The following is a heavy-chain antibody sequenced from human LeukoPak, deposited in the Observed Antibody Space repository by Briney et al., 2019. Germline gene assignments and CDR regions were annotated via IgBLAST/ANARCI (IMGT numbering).Heavy chain of an antibody. CDR3: ARYWGPYDNSGAYFDY. Sequence: PSVTLSLTCTVSGDSISSSSYYWVWLRPPPGKGLEWIATLYYSGSTYYNPSLKSRVTISVDTSKNQFSLKLSSVTAADTAMYYCARYWGPYDNSGAYFDYWGQGTLVTVSS. D-gene: IGHD3-22*01. CDR2: LYYSGST. J-gene: IGHJ4*02. V-gene: IGHV4-39*01. CDR1: GDSISSSSYY.